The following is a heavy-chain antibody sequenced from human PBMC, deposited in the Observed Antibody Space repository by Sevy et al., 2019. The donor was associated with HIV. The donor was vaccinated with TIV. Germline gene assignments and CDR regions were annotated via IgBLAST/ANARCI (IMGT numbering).Heavy chain of an antibody. V-gene: IGHV3-30*02. Sequence: GGSLRLSCAASGFTFSTYGMHWVRQAPGKGLEWVAFIRYDESEQYCADSVKGRCTSSRDNSKSTLYLRLSSLRGEDTAVYYCAKDPRPSHRITTFGGVDYFEYWGQGTLVTVSS. CDR3: AKDPRPSHRITTFGGVDYFEY. CDR2: IRYDESEQ. CDR1: GFTFSTYG. J-gene: IGHJ4*02. D-gene: IGHD3-3*01.